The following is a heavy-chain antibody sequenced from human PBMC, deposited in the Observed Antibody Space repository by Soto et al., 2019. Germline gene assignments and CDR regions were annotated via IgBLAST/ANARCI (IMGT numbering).Heavy chain of an antibody. D-gene: IGHD3-10*02. V-gene: IGHV4-59*08. CDR2: ICNSGTT. J-gene: IGHJ3*01. CDR3: ARHQWTMLTTD. CDR1: GGSIRSYC. Sequence: PSETLSLTCTVSGGSIRSYCWTWIRQPPGEGLEWIGCICNSGTTNYNPSLKSRVAISIDTPKNQFSLKLSSVTAADTAVYYCARHQWTMLTTDWGQGTMVTVSS.